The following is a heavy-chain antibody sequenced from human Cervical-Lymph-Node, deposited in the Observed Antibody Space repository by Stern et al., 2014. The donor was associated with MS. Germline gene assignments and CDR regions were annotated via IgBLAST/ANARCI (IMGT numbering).Heavy chain of an antibody. J-gene: IGHJ5*02. CDR2: IYYSGIT. Sequence: QVQLVESCPGLVKPSQTLSLTCTVSGGSISSGGYYWSWIRQHPGKGLEWIGYIYYSGITYYIPSLKSRVTISVDTSKNQFSLKLSSVTAADTAVYYCARDLRYYYDSSGYYYRWFDPWGQGTLVTVSS. CDR3: ARDLRYYYDSSGYYYRWFDP. D-gene: IGHD3-22*01. CDR1: GGSISSGGYY. V-gene: IGHV4-31*03.